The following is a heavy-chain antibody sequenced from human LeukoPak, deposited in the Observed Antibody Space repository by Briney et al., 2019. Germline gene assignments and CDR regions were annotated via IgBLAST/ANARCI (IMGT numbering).Heavy chain of an antibody. Sequence: SETLSLTCTVSGDAISTYYWICIRQTPGKGLEGVGHIANGRTDYNPSLKSRAIIPLDTSKNPISLRLTSVTAADTAVYHCARDKAHSYGYYFDPWGPGTQVLVSS. CDR3: ARDKAHSYGYYFDP. CDR2: IANGRT. D-gene: IGHD3-10*01. V-gene: IGHV4-4*08. J-gene: IGHJ4*02. CDR1: GDAISTYY.